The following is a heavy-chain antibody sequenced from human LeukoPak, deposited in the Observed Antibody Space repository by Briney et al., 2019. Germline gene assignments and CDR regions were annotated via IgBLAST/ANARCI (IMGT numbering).Heavy chain of an antibody. CDR2: IYYSGST. V-gene: IGHV4-59*01. CDR3: ARVVAGYFDY. Sequence: SETLSLTCTVSGGSISSYYWSWIRQPPGKGLEWIGYIYYSGSTNYNPSLKSRVTISVDTSKNQFSLKLSSVTAADTAVYYCARVVAGYFDYWGQGISVTVSS. D-gene: IGHD6-19*01. J-gene: IGHJ4*02. CDR1: GGSISSYY.